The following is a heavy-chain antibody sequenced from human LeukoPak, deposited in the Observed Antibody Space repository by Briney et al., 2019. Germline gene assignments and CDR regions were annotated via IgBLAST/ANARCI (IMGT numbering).Heavy chain of an antibody. CDR1: GFTFSSYS. D-gene: IGHD6-19*01. Sequence: GGSLRLSCAASGFTFSSYSMNWVRQAPGKGLEWVSSISSSSSYIYYADSVKGRFTISRDNAKNSLYLQMNSLRAEDTAVYYCARGLSSSGWYYFDYWGQGTLVTVSS. CDR3: ARGLSSSGWYYFDY. J-gene: IGHJ4*02. CDR2: ISSSSSYI. V-gene: IGHV3-21*01.